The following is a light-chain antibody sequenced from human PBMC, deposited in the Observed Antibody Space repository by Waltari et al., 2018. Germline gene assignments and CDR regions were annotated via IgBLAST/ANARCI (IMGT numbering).Light chain of an antibody. CDR2: DVS. CDR1: SSDVGGYNY. V-gene: IGLV2-11*01. J-gene: IGLJ3*02. CDR3: CSYAGNYTLV. Sequence: QSALTQPRSVSGSPGQSITISCTGTSSDVGGYNYVSWYQQHPGKAPKLIIYDVSKRPYRVPNRFAGSKSASTASLTISGLQAEDEADYYCCSYAGNYTLVFGGGTKLTVL.